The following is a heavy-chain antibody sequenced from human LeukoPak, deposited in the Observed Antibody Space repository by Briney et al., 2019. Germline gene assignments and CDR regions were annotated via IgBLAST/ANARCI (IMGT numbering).Heavy chain of an antibody. V-gene: IGHV4-4*07. CDR1: GGSISGYY. J-gene: IGHJ4*02. CDR2: IYISGSS. Sequence: PSETLSLTCTVPGGSISGYYWSWIRQPAGKGLDWIGRIYISGSSNYNPSLKSRVTMSVETSKNQFSLKLRSVTAADTAVYYCARGPVIPAAKFDYWGQGTLVTVSS. CDR3: ARGPVIPAAKFDY. D-gene: IGHD2-2*01.